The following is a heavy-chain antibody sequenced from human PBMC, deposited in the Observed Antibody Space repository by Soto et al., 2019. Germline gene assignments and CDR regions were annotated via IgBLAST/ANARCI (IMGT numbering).Heavy chain of an antibody. V-gene: IGHV3-74*01. Sequence: EVQLVESGGGLVQPGGSLRLSCAASGFTFSDHWMHWVRQAPGKGLVWVSYTKGDGTSTRYADSVKGRFTISSDSAKSTLYLHMDRRRAEDTAVYYCARSGIWSAYDYWGQGALVTVSS. CDR1: GFTFSDHW. CDR3: ARSGIWSAYDY. CDR2: TKGDGTST. J-gene: IGHJ4*02. D-gene: IGHD6-13*01.